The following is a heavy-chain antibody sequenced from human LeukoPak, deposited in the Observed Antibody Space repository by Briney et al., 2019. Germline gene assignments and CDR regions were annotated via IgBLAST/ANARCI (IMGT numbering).Heavy chain of an antibody. CDR3: AKDSYYSGWYLNCYYGMDV. J-gene: IGHJ6*02. V-gene: IGHV3-30*18. CDR1: GFTFSSYG. D-gene: IGHD6-19*01. Sequence: GGSLRLSCAASGFTFSSYGMHWVRQAPGKGLEGVAVISYDGSNKYYADSVKGRFTISRDNSKNTLYLQMNSLRAEDTAVYYCAKDSYYSGWYLNCYYGMDVWGQGTTVTVSS. CDR2: ISYDGSNK.